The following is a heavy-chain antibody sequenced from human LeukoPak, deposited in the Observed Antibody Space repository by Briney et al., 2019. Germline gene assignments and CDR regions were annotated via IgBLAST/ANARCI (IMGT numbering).Heavy chain of an antibody. CDR1: DGSISSGDYY. CDR2: IYYSGST. D-gene: IGHD3-10*01. V-gene: IGHV4-30-4*08. J-gene: IGHJ4*02. Sequence: PSETLSLTCTVSDGSISSGDYYWSWIRQPPGKGLEWIGYIYYSGSTYYNPSLKSRVTISVDTSKNQFSLKLSSVTAADTAVYYCARWYYYGSGSYFVSPGGNSYFDYWGQGTLVTVSS. CDR3: ARWYYYGSGSYFVSPGGNSYFDY.